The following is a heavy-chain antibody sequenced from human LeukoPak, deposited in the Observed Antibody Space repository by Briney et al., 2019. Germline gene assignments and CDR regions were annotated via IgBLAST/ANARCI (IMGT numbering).Heavy chain of an antibody. CDR1: GGSISSSSYY. D-gene: IGHD6-13*01. J-gene: IGHJ6*02. V-gene: IGHV4-39*07. CDR3: ARDAGIAAAGTGYYGMDV. CDR2: IYYSGST. Sequence: SETLSLTCTVSGGSISSSSYYWGWIRQPPGKGLEWIGSIYYSGSTYYNPSLKSRVTISVDTSKNQFSLKLSSVTAADTAVYYCARDAGIAAAGTGYYGMDVWGQGTTVTVSS.